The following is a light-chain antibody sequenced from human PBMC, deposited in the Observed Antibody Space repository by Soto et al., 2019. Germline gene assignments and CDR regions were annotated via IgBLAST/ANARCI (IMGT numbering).Light chain of an antibody. V-gene: IGLV7-46*01. CDR1: TGAVTSGHY. J-gene: IGLJ2*01. CDR2: DTS. Sequence: QAVVTQEPSLNVSPGGTVTLTCGSSTGAVTSGHYPYWFQQKPGQAPRTLIYDTSKKHSWTPARFSGSLLGGKAALTLSGAQPEDEAEYYCLLSYSGARPVVFGGGTKLTVL. CDR3: LLSYSGARPVV.